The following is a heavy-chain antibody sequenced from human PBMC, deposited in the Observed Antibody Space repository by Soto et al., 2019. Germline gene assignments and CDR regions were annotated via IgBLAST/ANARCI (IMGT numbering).Heavy chain of an antibody. CDR3: ARASNEFWSGYYWSWFDP. CDR1: GFSVSSTY. J-gene: IGHJ5*02. Sequence: EVQLVESGGGLVQPRGSLRLSCAASGFSVSSTYMSWVRQAPGKGLEWVSVIYSGGSTYYADSVKGRFTISRDNSKNTLYLQMNSLRAEDTALYYCARASNEFWSGYYWSWFDPWGQGILVTVSS. D-gene: IGHD3-3*01. V-gene: IGHV3-66*01. CDR2: IYSGGST.